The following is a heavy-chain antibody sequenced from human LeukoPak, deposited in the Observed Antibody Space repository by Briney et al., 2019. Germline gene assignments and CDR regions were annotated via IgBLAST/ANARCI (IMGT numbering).Heavy chain of an antibody. CDR2: MNPISGNT. J-gene: IGHJ4*02. CDR3: ARGRRTYDFWSDTPIDY. Sequence: GASVKVSCKASGNTFGSSDINWVRQAPGQGLEWMGWMNPISGNTGYVQKFQGRVIMTRDTSISTAYMELSSLRSEDTAVYYCARGRRTYDFWSDTPIDYWGQGTLVTVSS. V-gene: IGHV1-8*01. D-gene: IGHD3-3*01. CDR1: GNTFGSSD.